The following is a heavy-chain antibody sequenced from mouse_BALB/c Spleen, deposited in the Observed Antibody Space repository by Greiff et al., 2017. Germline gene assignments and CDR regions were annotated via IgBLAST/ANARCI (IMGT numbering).Heavy chain of an antibody. CDR2: INPYNDGT. Sequence: VQLKQSGPELVKPGASVKMSCKASGYTFTSYVMHWVKQKPGQGLEWIGYINPYNDGTKYNEKFKGKATLTSDKSSSTAYMELSSLTSEDSAVYYCARRGTASSYYYAMDYWGQGTSVTVSS. CDR1: GYTFTSYV. D-gene: IGHD3-3*01. CDR3: ARRGTASSYYYAMDY. V-gene: IGHV1-14*01. J-gene: IGHJ4*01.